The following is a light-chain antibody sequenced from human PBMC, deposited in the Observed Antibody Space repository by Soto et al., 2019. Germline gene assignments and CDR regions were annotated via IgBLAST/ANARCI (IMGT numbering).Light chain of an antibody. CDR2: GAS. CDR3: QQYNNWPPSWT. CDR1: QSFSNN. Sequence: EIVMTQSPATLSVSPGDRATLSCRASQSFSNNLAWYQQKPGQAPRLLIYGASTRATGIPARFSGSGSGTEFTLTIRRLQSEDFAVYYCQQYNNWPPSWTFGQGNKVEIK. J-gene: IGKJ1*01. V-gene: IGKV3-15*01.